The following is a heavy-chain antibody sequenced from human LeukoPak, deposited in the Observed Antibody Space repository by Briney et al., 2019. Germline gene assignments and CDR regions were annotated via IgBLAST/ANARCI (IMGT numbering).Heavy chain of an antibody. J-gene: IGHJ4*02. CDR3: ARNLPAADY. CDR2: IKQDGTEK. D-gene: IGHD2-2*01. Sequence: GGSLRLSCAASGLTFSSYWMSWVRQAPGKGLEWVANIKQDGTEKYYVDSVKGRFTISRDNAKNSLYLQMNSLRAEDTAVYYCARNLPAADYWGQGTLVTVSS. V-gene: IGHV3-7*01. CDR1: GLTFSSYW.